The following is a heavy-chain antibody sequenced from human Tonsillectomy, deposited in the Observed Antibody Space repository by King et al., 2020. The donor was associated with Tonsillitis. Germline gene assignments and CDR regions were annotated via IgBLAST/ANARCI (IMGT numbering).Heavy chain of an antibody. V-gene: IGHV3-66*01. J-gene: IGHJ6*02. CDR1: GFTVNTTY. CDR2: IYSGGIT. D-gene: IGHD2-2*01. CDR3: ARARGTLPAASEGDYDYYYGMDV. Sequence: EVQLVESGGGLVQPGGSLRLSCAASGFTVNTTYMTWVRQAPGKGLEWVSVIYSGGITFYADSMKGRFTISRDNFKNTVYLQINSLSVEDTAVYYCARARGTLPAASEGDYDYYYGMDVWGQGTTVIVSS.